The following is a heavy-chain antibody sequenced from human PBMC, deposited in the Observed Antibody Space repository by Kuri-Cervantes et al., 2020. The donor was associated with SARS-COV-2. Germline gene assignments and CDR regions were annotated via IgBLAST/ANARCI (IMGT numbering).Heavy chain of an antibody. CDR2: IYYSGST. J-gene: IGHJ4*02. CDR3: ARQGSSGWYLGY. Sequence: SCTVSGGSISSYYWSWIRQPPGKGLEWIGYIYYSGSTNYNPSLKSRVTISVDTSKNQFSLKLSSVTAADTAVYYCARQGSSGWYLGYWGQGTLVTVSS. V-gene: IGHV4-59*08. CDR1: GGSISSYY. D-gene: IGHD6-19*01.